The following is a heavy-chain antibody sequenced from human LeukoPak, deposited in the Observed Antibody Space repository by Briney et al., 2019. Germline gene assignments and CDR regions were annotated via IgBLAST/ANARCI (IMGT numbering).Heavy chain of an antibody. Sequence: GGSLRLSCAASGFTFSSHTMNWVRQAPGKGLEWVSSISSTSTSIYHADSVEGRFTISRDNTKNSLYLQMDSLRAEDTAVYYCARGFRAFDFWAQGTMVTVSS. CDR1: GFTFSSHT. V-gene: IGHV3-21*01. J-gene: IGHJ3*01. CDR3: ARGFRAFDF. CDR2: ISSTSTSI.